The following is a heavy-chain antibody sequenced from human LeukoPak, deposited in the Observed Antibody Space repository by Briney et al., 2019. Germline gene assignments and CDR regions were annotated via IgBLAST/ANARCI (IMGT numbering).Heavy chain of an antibody. Sequence: PGGSLRLSCAASGFTFSSYGMHWVRQAPGKGLEWVALIWFDGDNKYYADSVKGRFTISRDNSKNRLYLQMNSLRAEDTAVYYCTRAVGTTAYSPHWGQGTLVTVSS. J-gene: IGHJ4*02. CDR1: GFTFSSYG. CDR2: IWFDGDNK. V-gene: IGHV3-33*08. D-gene: IGHD2/OR15-2a*01. CDR3: TRAVGTTAYSPH.